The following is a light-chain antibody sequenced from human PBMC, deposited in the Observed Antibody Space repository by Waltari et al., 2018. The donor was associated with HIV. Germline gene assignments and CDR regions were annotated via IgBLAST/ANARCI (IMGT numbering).Light chain of an antibody. V-gene: IGKV3-11*01. Sequence: EIVLTQSQATLSLSPGERATLSCRASQDISSHLAWFQQKPGQAPRLLIYDTSNRATGIPSRFSGSGSGTDFTLTISSLEPEDFAVYHCQQRSAWPLTFGPGTKVDIK. CDR1: QDISSH. CDR2: DTS. CDR3: QQRSAWPLT. J-gene: IGKJ3*01.